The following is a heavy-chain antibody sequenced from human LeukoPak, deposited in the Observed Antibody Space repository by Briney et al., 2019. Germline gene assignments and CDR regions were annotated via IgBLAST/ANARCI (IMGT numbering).Heavy chain of an antibody. D-gene: IGHD5-24*01. J-gene: IGHJ4*02. Sequence: GESLKISCKGSGYSFTSYWIGWVRQMPGKGLEWMGIIYPGDSDTRYSPSFQGQVTISADKSISTAYLQWSSLKASDTAMYYCARPNSDGYNPGGWYYFDYWGQGTLVTVSS. CDR3: ARPNSDGYNPGGWYYFDY. V-gene: IGHV5-51*01. CDR2: IYPGDSDT. CDR1: GYSFTSYW.